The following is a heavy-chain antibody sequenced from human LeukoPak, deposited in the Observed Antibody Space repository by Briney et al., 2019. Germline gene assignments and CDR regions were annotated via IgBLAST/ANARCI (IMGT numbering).Heavy chain of an antibody. V-gene: IGHV1-46*01. CDR2: INPSGGST. CDR3: ARDFKKGAVAATIAGY. J-gene: IGHJ4*02. CDR1: GYTFTSYY. Sequence: ASVKVSCKASGYTFTSYYMHWVRQAPGQGLEGMGIINPSGGSTSYAQKFQGRVTITRDTSTSTVYMELSSLRSEDTAVYYCARDFKKGAVAATIAGYWGQGTLVTVSS. D-gene: IGHD6-19*01.